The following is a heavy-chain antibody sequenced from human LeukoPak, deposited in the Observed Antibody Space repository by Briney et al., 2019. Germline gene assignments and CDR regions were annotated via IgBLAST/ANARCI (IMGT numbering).Heavy chain of an antibody. CDR3: ARALAYCGGDCYPGFDY. J-gene: IGHJ4*02. Sequence: ASVKVSCKASGYTFTSYDINWVRQATGQGLEGMGWMNPNSGNTGYAQKFQGRVTMTRNTSISTAYMELSSLRSEDTAVYYCARALAYCGGDCYPGFDYWGQGTLVTVSS. D-gene: IGHD2-21*02. CDR1: GYTFTSYD. CDR2: MNPNSGNT. V-gene: IGHV1-8*01.